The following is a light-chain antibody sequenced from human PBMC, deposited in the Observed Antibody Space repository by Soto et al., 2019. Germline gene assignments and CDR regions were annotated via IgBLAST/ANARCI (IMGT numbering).Light chain of an antibody. Sequence: EIVLTQSPGTLSLSPGERATLSCRASQSVSSSYLAWYQQKPGQAPRLLIYGASSSATGIPDRFSGSGSGTDFTLTISRLEPEYFAVYYYQQYYRSPLTFGGGTKVVIK. CDR3: QQYYRSPLT. CDR2: GAS. J-gene: IGKJ4*01. CDR1: QSVSSSY. V-gene: IGKV3-20*01.